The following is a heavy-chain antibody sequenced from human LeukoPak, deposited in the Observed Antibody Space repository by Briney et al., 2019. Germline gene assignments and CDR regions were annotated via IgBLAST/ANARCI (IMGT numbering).Heavy chain of an antibody. J-gene: IGHJ6*02. CDR1: GFTFSTFS. Sequence: PGGSLRLSCAASGFTFSTFSMHWVRQAPGKGLEWVSYIGSSDTYIYYADSVKGRFTISRGNAKDSLYLQMNSLRAEDTAVYYCARGDYFDSSGYYHVSHYYYGMDVWGQGTTVTVSS. CDR3: ARGDYFDSSGYYHVSHYYYGMDV. V-gene: IGHV3-21*01. CDR2: IGSSDTYI. D-gene: IGHD3-22*01.